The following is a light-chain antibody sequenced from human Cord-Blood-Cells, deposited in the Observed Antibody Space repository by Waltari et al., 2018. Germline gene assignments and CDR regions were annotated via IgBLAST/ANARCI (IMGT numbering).Light chain of an antibody. CDR2: GAS. V-gene: IGKV3-20*01. J-gene: IGKJ3*01. CDR3: QQYGSSPFT. CDR1: QIVSSSY. Sequence: EIVLTQSPGTLSLSPGERATLSCRANQIVSSSYLAWYQQKPGHAPRLLIYGASSRATGIPDRFSGSGSGTDFTLTISRLEPEDFAVYYCQQYGSSPFTFGPGTKVDIK.